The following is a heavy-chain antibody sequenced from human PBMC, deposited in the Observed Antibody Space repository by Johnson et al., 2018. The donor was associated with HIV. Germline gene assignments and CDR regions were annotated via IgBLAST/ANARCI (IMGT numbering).Heavy chain of an antibody. CDR1: GFTFSSYW. Sequence: VQLVESGGGLVQPGGSLRLSCAASGFTFSSYWMSWVRQAPGTGLEWVANIKQAGSEKYYVDSVKGRSTISRDNAKNSLYLQMNSLRAEDTAIYYCAKDAGTYHPFDAFDIWGQGTMVTVSS. J-gene: IGHJ3*02. CDR2: IKQAGSEK. D-gene: IGHD3-10*01. V-gene: IGHV3-7*01. CDR3: AKDAGTYHPFDAFDI.